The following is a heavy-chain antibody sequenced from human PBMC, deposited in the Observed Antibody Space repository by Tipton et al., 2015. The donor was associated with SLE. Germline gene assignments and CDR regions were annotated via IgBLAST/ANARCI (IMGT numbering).Heavy chain of an antibody. CDR1: GGSISSSSYY. CDR2: IYYSGST. V-gene: IGHV4-39*07. Sequence: TLSLTCTVSGGSISSSSYYWGWIRQPPGKGLEWIGSIYYSGSTYYNPSLKSRVTISVDTSKNQFSLKLSSVTAADTAVYYCARDHPRPTDWNTFAYWGQGALVTVSS. CDR3: ARDHPRPTDWNTFAY. J-gene: IGHJ4*02. D-gene: IGHD1/OR15-1a*01.